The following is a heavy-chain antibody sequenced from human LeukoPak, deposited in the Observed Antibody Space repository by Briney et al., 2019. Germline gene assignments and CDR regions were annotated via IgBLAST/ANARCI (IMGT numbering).Heavy chain of an antibody. J-gene: IGHJ4*02. CDR2: IYYSGST. D-gene: IGHD3-10*01. V-gene: IGHV4-39*01. CDR1: GGSISSSSYY. CDR3: ARYPGLEGAGSKGAFDY. Sequence: PSETLSLTCTVSGGSISSSSYYWGWIRQPPGKGLEWIGSIYYSGSTYYNPSLKSRVTISVDTSKNQFSLKLSSVTAADTAVYYCARYPGLEGAGSKGAFDYWGQGTLVTVSS.